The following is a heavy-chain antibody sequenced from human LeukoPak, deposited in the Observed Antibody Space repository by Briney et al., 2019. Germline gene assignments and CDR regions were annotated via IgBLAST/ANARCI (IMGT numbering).Heavy chain of an antibody. V-gene: IGHV3-30*02. CDR2: IRYDGSNK. D-gene: IGHD4-23*01. Sequence: GGSLRLSCAASGFTFSSYGMHWVRQAPGKGLEWVAFIRYDGSNKYYADSVKGRFTISRDNSKNTLYLQMNSLRAEDTAVYYCAKEGGNSVRYYYYYYMDVWGKGTTVTISS. J-gene: IGHJ6*03. CDR1: GFTFSSYG. CDR3: AKEGGNSVRYYYYYYMDV.